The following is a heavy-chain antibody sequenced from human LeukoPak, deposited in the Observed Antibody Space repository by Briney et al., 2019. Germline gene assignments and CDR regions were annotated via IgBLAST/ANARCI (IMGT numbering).Heavy chain of an antibody. Sequence: SETLSLTCAVYGGSFSGYYWSWIRQPPGKGLEWIGEINHSGSTNYDPSLKSRVTISVDTSKNQFSLKLSSVTAADTAVYYCARQRRPAYYYGSGSYYYFDYWGQGTLVTVSS. J-gene: IGHJ4*02. V-gene: IGHV4-34*01. CDR2: INHSGST. CDR1: GGSFSGYY. D-gene: IGHD3-10*01. CDR3: ARQRRPAYYYGSGSYYYFDY.